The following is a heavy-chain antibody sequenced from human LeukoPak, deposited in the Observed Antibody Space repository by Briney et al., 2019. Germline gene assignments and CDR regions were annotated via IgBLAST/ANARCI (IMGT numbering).Heavy chain of an antibody. D-gene: IGHD3-3*01. V-gene: IGHV4-34*01. CDR1: GGSFSGNS. J-gene: IGHJ6*03. Sequence: PSETLSLTCAVSGGSFSGNSWSWIRQSPGKGLEWIGEISFSGGVTYNPSLKSRVSISVDTSKNQFSLKLSSVTAADTAVYYCARGRSVDFWSGYASRYYYYMDVWGKGTTVTVSS. CDR2: ISFSGGV. CDR3: ARGRSVDFWSGYASRYYYYMDV.